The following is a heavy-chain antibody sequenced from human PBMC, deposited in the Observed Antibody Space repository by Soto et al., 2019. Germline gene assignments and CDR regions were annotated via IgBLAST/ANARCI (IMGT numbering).Heavy chain of an antibody. V-gene: IGHV4-30-2*01. CDR2: IYHSGST. Sequence: QLQLQESGSGLVKPSQTLSLTCAVSGGSMSSGTYSWSWIRQPPGKGLEWIGYIYHSGSTYYNPSLKSRVTISVDRSKNQFSLKMNSVTAADTAVYYCVRDRSGHFDYWGQGTLVTVSS. J-gene: IGHJ4*02. D-gene: IGHD7-27*01. CDR1: GGSMSSGTYS. CDR3: VRDRSGHFDY.